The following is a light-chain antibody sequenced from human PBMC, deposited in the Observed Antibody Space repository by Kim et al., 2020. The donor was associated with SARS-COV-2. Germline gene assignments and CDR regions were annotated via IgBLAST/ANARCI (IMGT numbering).Light chain of an antibody. CDR2: ENN. Sequence: SSELTQDPAVSVALGQTVKITCQGDSPRNSYASWYQQKPGQAPQLGVYENNDWPAELPDRFTGSSSGNTASFTIPGAQAEGDAGYYCHSRVSFAKEYVFG. J-gene: IGLJ1*01. CDR3: HSRVSFAKEYV. CDR1: SPRNSY. V-gene: IGLV3-19*01.